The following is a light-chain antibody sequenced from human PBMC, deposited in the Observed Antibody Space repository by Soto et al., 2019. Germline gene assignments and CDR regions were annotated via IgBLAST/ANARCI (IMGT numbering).Light chain of an antibody. CDR2: EVS. J-gene: IGLJ2*01. Sequence: QSALTQPASVSGSPGQSITISCTGTSSEVGGYNYVSWYQQHPGKAPKLMIYEVSNRPSGVSNRFSGSKSGNTASLTISGLQAEDAADYYCSSYTSSSTPVVFGGGTKLTVL. V-gene: IGLV2-14*01. CDR1: SSEVGGYNY. CDR3: SSYTSSSTPVV.